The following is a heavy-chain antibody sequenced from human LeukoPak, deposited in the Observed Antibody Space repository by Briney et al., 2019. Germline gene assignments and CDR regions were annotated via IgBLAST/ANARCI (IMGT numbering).Heavy chain of an antibody. CDR3: ARVSTGWRYREVWFDP. Sequence: SETLSLTCAVYGGSFSGYYWSWIRQPPGKGLEWIGEINHSGSTNYNPSLKSRVTISVDTSKNQFSLKLSSVTAADTAVYYCARVSTGWRYREVWFDPWGQGTLVIVSS. V-gene: IGHV4-34*01. D-gene: IGHD1-1*01. CDR2: INHSGST. J-gene: IGHJ5*02. CDR1: GGSFSGYY.